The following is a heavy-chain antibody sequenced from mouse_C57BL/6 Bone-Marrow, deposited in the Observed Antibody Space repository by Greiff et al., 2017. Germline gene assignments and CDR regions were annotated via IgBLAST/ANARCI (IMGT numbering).Heavy chain of an antibody. Sequence: EVQLVESGGGLVQPGESLKLSCESNEYEFPSHDMSWVRKTPEKRLELVAAINSDGGSTYYPDTMKRRFIISRDNNKNTLYLQMSSLRSEYTALYYCSKHVMVSPFDYWGQGTTLTVSS. CDR1: EYEFPSHD. CDR3: SKHVMVSPFDY. CDR2: INSDGGST. D-gene: IGHD2-2*01. V-gene: IGHV5-2*01. J-gene: IGHJ2*01.